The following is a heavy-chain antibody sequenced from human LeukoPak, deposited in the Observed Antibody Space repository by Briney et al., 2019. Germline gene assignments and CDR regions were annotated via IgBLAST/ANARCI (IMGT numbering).Heavy chain of an antibody. V-gene: IGHV5-51*01. CDR3: AIFDFLFGEIDNWFDP. CDR2: IYPGDSDT. D-gene: IGHD3-16*01. J-gene: IGHJ5*02. CDR1: GYNFTIYW. Sequence: GESLKISCKGSGYNFTIYWIGWVRQMPGKGLEWMGIIYPGDSDTRYSPSFQGQVTISADKSISTAYLQWSSLKASDTAMYYCAIFDFLFGEIDNWFDPWGQGTQVTVSS.